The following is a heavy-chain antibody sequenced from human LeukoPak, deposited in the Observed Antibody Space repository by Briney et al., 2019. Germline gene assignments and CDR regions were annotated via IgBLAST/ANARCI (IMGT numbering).Heavy chain of an antibody. D-gene: IGHD3-22*01. J-gene: IGHJ4*02. V-gene: IGHV4-34*01. CDR1: GGSFSGYY. Sequence: SETLSLTCAVYGGSFSGYYWSWIRQPPGKGLEWIGEINHSGSTNYNPSLKSRVTISVDTSKNQFPLKLSSVTAADTAVYYCASHGITMIVVSWGQGTLVTVSS. CDR3: ASHGITMIVVS. CDR2: INHSGST.